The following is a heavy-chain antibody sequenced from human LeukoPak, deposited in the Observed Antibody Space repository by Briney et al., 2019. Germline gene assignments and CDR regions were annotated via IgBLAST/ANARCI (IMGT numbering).Heavy chain of an antibody. J-gene: IGHJ4*02. D-gene: IGHD2-2*01. V-gene: IGHV3-23*01. Sequence: GGSLRPSCAASGFTFSSYAMSWVRQAPGKGLEWVSAISGSGGSTYYADSVKGRFTISRDNSKNTLYLQMNSLRAEDTAVYYCAKDRGSCSSTSCYRDGDDYWGQGTLVTVSS. CDR2: ISGSGGST. CDR1: GFTFSSYA. CDR3: AKDRGSCSSTSCYRDGDDY.